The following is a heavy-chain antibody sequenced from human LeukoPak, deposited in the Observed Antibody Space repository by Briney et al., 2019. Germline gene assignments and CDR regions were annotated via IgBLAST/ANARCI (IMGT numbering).Heavy chain of an antibody. CDR2: MNPNSGNT. J-gene: IGHJ6*03. CDR3: ARSPYCSGGSCYVDYYYYMDV. CDR1: GYTFTSYD. D-gene: IGHD2-15*01. V-gene: IGHV1-8*03. Sequence: ASVKVSCKASGYTFTSYDINWVRQATGQGLEWMGWMNPNSGNTGYAQKFQGRVTITRNTSISTAYMELSSLRSEDTAVYYCARSPYCSGGSCYVDYYYYMDVWGKGTTVTVSS.